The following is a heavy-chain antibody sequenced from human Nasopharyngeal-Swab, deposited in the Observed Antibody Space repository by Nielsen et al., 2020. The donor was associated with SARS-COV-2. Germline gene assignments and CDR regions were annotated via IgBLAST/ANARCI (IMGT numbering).Heavy chain of an antibody. J-gene: IGHJ6*03. CDR2: IDPSDSYT. V-gene: IGHV5-10-1*01. D-gene: IGHD6-6*01. CDR3: ASSYSSSSLYYYMDV. Sequence: GESLKISCKGSGYSFTSYWISWVRQMPGKGLEWMGRIDPSDSYTNYSPSFQSHVTISADKSISTAYLQWRSLKASDTAMYYCASSYSSSSLYYYMDVWGKGTTVTVSS. CDR1: GYSFTSYW.